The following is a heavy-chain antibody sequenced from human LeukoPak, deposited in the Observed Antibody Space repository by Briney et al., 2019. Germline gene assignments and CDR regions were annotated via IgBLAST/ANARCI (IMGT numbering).Heavy chain of an antibody. V-gene: IGHV4-59*12. D-gene: IGHD3-22*01. CDR2: IYYSGST. Sequence: SETLSLTCTVSGGSISSYYWSWIRQPPGKGLEWIGYIYYSGSTNYNPSLKSRVTISVDTSKNQFSLKLSSVTAADTAVYYCTRELSGSQDYWGQGTLVTVSS. CDR3: TRELSGSQDY. J-gene: IGHJ4*02. CDR1: GGSISSYY.